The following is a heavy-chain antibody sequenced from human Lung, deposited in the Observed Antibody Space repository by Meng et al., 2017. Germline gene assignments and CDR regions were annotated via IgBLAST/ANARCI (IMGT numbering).Heavy chain of an antibody. CDR1: GFTLSRNA. CDR2: ISYDGSNQ. CDR3: ARNNYGDYYFDY. D-gene: IGHD4-17*01. Sequence: QVQLVESGGGVVQPGRSLRLSCAASGFTLSRNAMHWVRQAPGKGLEWVAAISYDGSNQHYADSVKGRFTISRDNSENTLYLQMNSLRAEDTAVYYCARNNYGDYYFDYWGQGTLVTVSS. J-gene: IGHJ4*02. V-gene: IGHV3-30*01.